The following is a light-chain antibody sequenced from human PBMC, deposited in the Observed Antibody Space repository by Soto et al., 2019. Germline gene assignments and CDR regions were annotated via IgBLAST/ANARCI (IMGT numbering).Light chain of an antibody. V-gene: IGKV3-20*01. CDR3: QQYGSSPWT. CDR1: QRVSSSY. J-gene: IGKJ1*01. Sequence: EIVLTQAPGTLSLSPGERATLSCRASQRVSSSYLAWYQQKPGQAPRPLIYGASSRAIGIPDRFSGSGSGTDFTLTISRLEPEDFAVYYCQQYGSSPWTFGQGTKVEIK. CDR2: GAS.